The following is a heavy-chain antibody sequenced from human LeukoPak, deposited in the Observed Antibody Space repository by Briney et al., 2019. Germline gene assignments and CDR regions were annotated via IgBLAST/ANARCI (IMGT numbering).Heavy chain of an antibody. D-gene: IGHD2-2*01. Sequence: GGSLRLSCAASGFILSSYAMHWVRQAPGKGLEWVAFTQHDGDDKYYADSVKGRFTISRDNSKNTLYLQMNSLRAEDTAVYYCAKGDSTSCCRGEVYWGQGTLVTVSS. CDR2: TQHDGDDK. CDR3: AKGDSTSCCRGEVY. CDR1: GFILSSYA. J-gene: IGHJ4*02. V-gene: IGHV3-30*02.